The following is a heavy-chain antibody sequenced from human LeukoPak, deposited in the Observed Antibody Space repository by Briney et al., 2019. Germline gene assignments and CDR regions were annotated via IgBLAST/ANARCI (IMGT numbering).Heavy chain of an antibody. J-gene: IGHJ5*02. CDR2: IDWDDDK. D-gene: IGHD6-19*01. CDR3: ARDIAVAGWLGWFDP. CDR1: GFSLSTSGMR. Sequence: SGPTLVNPTQTLTLTCTFSGFSLSTSGMRASWMRQPPGKALEWLARIDWDDDKFYSTSLKTRLTISKDTSKNQVVLTMTNMDPVDTATYDCARDIAVAGWLGWFDPWGQGTLVTVSS. V-gene: IGHV2-70*04.